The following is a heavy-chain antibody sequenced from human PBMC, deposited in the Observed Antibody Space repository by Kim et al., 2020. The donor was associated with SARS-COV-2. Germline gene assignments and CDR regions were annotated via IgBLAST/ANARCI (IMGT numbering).Heavy chain of an antibody. J-gene: IGHJ3*02. D-gene: IGHD2-2*01. CDR1: GGSISSYY. V-gene: IGHV4-59*01. Sequence: SETLSLTCTVSGGSISSYYWSWIRQPPGKGLEWIGYIYYSGSTNYNPSLKSRVTISVDTSKNQFSLKLSSVTAADTAVYYCARESGRYCSSTSCSDAFDIWGQGTMVTVSS. CDR3: ARESGRYCSSTSCSDAFDI. CDR2: IYYSGST.